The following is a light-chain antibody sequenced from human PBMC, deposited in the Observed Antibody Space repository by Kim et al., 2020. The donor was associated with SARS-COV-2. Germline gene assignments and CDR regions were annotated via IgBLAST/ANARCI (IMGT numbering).Light chain of an antibody. Sequence: LSPGEGATLSCRAGQRVGSNFLAWYQQKPGQVPRLLIYGASIRATGIPDMFSGSGSGTDFTLTISRLEPEDFAVYYCQQYGDSQTFGQGTKLEI. V-gene: IGKV3-20*01. CDR3: QQYGDSQT. J-gene: IGKJ2*01. CDR2: GAS. CDR1: QRVGSNF.